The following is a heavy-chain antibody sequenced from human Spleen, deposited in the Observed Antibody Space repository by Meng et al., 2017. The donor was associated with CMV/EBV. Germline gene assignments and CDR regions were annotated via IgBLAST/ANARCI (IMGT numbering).Heavy chain of an antibody. Sequence: GESLKISCAASGFTFSGYWMHWVRQVPGKGLVWVSRINSDGSRTSYADSVKGRFTISRDNAKNSLYLQMNTLTVADTALYFCAREQGIVGGYCSSGTMCHHFDNWGQGTLVTVSS. J-gene: IGHJ4*02. CDR3: AREQGIVGGYCSSGTMCHHFDN. CDR2: INSDGSRT. D-gene: IGHD2-2*01. V-gene: IGHV3-74*01. CDR1: GFTFSGYW.